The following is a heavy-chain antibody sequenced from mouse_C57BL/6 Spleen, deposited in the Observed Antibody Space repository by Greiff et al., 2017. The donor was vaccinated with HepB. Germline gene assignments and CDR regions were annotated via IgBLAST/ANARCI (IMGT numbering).Heavy chain of an antibody. Sequence: QVQLKESGAELVKPGASVKISCKASGYAFSRYWMNWVKQRPGKGLEWIGQLYPGDGDTNYNGKFKGKATLTADKSSSTAYMQLSSLTSEDSAVYFCARSNYGSSFDYWGKGTTLTVTS. D-gene: IGHD1-1*01. CDR3: ARSNYGSSFDY. CDR2: LYPGDGDT. V-gene: IGHV1-80*01. CDR1: GYAFSRYW. J-gene: IGHJ2*01.